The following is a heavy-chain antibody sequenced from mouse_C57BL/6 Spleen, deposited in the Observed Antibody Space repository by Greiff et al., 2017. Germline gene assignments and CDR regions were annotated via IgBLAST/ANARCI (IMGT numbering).Heavy chain of an antibody. CDR2: INPNYGTT. Sequence: VQLKESGPELVKPGASVKISCKASGYSFTDYNMNWVKQSNGKSLEWIGVINPNYGTTSYNQKFKGKATLTVDQSSSTAYMQLNSLTSEDSAVYYCAIYYEYDGEVYDFDYWGQGTTLTVSS. J-gene: IGHJ2*01. CDR1: GYSFTDYN. D-gene: IGHD2-4*01. CDR3: AIYYEYDGEVYDFDY. V-gene: IGHV1-39*01.